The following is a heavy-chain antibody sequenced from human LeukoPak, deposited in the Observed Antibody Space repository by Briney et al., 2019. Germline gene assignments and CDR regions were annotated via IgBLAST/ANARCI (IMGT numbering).Heavy chain of an antibody. CDR3: AKDSGYYDILTGYPGGDWFDP. Sequence: GGSLRLSCAASGFTFSSYAMNWVRQAPGKGLEWVSYISSSGSSIYYADSVKGRFTISRDNAKNSLYLQMNSLRAEDTAVYYCAKDSGYYDILTGYPGGDWFDPWGQGTLVTVSS. V-gene: IGHV3-48*03. J-gene: IGHJ5*02. CDR2: ISSSGSSI. CDR1: GFTFSSYA. D-gene: IGHD3-9*01.